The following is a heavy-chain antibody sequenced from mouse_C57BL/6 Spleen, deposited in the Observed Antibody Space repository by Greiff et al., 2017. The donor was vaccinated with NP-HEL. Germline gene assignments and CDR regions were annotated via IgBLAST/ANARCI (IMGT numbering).Heavy chain of an antibody. V-gene: IGHV1-64*01. CDR3: ARGDGSSFYYFDY. J-gene: IGHJ2*01. CDR2: IHPNSGST. CDR1: GYTFTSYW. D-gene: IGHD1-1*01. Sequence: QVQLQQPGAELVKPGASVKLSYKASGYTFTSYWMHWVKQRPGHGLEWIGMIHPNSGSTTYNAKFKSKATLTVDKSSSTAYMQLSSLTSEDSAVYYCARGDGSSFYYFDYWGQGTTLTVSS.